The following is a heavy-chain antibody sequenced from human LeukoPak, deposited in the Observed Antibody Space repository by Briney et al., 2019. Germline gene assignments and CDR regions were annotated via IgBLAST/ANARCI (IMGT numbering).Heavy chain of an antibody. CDR2: INPSGGST. V-gene: IGHV1-46*01. D-gene: IGHD1-26*01. J-gene: IGHJ4*02. Sequence: ASVKVSCKASGYTFTSYYMHWVRQAPGQGLEWMGIINPSGGSTSYAQKFQGRVTMTRDMSTSTVYMELSSLRSEDTAVYYCGYSGSYYYFDYWGQGTLVTVSS. CDR3: GYSGSYYYFDY. CDR1: GYTFTSYY.